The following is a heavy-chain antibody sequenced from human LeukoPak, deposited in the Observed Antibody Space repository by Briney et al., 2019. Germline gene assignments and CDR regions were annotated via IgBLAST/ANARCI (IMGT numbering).Heavy chain of an antibody. CDR3: ARVTYYYDSSGYYADAFDI. V-gene: IGHV3-7*01. CDR1: GFTLSSYW. Sequence: GGSLRLSCAASGFTLSSYWMSWVRQAPGKGLEWVANIKQDGSEKYYVDSVKGRFTISRDNAKNSLYLQMNSLRAEDTAVYYRARVTYYYDSSGYYADAFDIWGQGTMVTVSS. J-gene: IGHJ3*02. D-gene: IGHD3-22*01. CDR2: IKQDGSEK.